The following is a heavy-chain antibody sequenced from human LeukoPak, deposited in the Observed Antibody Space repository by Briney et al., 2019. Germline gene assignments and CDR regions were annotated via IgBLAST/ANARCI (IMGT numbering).Heavy chain of an antibody. V-gene: IGHV3-23*01. CDR2: ISGSGGST. CDR3: AKVLVGGSFAYFDY. J-gene: IGHJ4*02. D-gene: IGHD2-15*01. CDR1: GFTFNNYA. Sequence: GGSLRLSCAASGFTFNNYAMSWVRQAPGKGLEWVSSISGSGGSTYYADSVKGRSTISRDNSKNTLYLQMNSLRAEDTAVYYCAKVLVGGSFAYFDYWGQGTLVTVSS.